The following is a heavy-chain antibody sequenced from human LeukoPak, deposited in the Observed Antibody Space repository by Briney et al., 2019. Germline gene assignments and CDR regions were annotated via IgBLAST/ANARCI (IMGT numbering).Heavy chain of an antibody. V-gene: IGHV4-59*01. CDR3: ARGVYIAAAQYGY. J-gene: IGHJ4*02. CDR1: GGSISSYY. D-gene: IGHD6-13*01. CDR2: IYYSGTT. Sequence: SETLSLTCTVSGGSISSYYWSWSRQPPGKGLEWRGYIYYSGTTNYNPSLKSRVTISVDTSKNQFSLKLSSVTAADTAVYYCARGVYIAAAQYGYWGQGTLVTVSS.